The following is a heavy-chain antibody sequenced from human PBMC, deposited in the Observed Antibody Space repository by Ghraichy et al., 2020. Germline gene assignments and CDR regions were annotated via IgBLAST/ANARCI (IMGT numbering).Heavy chain of an antibody. CDR2: ISNTGGSI. D-gene: IGHD3-16*01. CDR3: GLWGNFYFDL. J-gene: IGHJ2*01. Sequence: GGSLRLSCAASGFTLSDYSMSWVRQAPGKGLEWVLYISNTGGSIYFADSVKGRFTISRDNAENSLYLQMNSLRVDDTAVYYCGLWGNFYFDLWGRGTLVTVSS. V-gene: IGHV3-11*01. CDR1: GFTLSDYS.